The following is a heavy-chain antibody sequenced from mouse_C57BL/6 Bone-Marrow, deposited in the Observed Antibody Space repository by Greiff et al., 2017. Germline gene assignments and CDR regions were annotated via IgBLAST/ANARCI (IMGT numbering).Heavy chain of an antibody. D-gene: IGHD6-1*01. CDR3: ARDSPYYFDY. V-gene: IGHV1-37*01. Sequence: EVKLQESGPELVKPGASVKISCKASCYSFTGYFLNWVKQSHEKSLEWIGRINPYNGDTFYNQKFQGKATLTVDTSSSTAHMEILSLTSEAFAVYYCARDSPYYFDYWGQGTTLTVAS. CDR2: INPYNGDT. CDR1: CYSFTGYF. J-gene: IGHJ2*01.